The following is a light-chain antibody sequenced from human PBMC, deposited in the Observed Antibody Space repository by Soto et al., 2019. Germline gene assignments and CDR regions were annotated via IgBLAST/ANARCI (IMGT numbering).Light chain of an antibody. V-gene: IGKV1-5*01. CDR2: DAS. J-gene: IGKJ5*01. Sequence: IQMTQSPSSLSASVGDRVTITCRASQSIGTWLAWYQHRPGKAPSLLIYDASTLRSGVPSRFSGSGSGTEFTLTISSLQADDFATYYCQQSDTYPLTFGQGTRLEI. CDR3: QQSDTYPLT. CDR1: QSIGTW.